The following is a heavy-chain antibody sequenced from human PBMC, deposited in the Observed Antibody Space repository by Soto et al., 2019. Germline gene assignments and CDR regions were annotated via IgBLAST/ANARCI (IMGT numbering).Heavy chain of an antibody. CDR1: GFTFSSYG. V-gene: IGHV3-33*01. CDR2: IWFDGSTK. J-gene: IGHJ4*02. CDR3: ARDNDSWSAYIDH. D-gene: IGHD3-3*01. Sequence: QVQLVASGGGVVQPGRSLRLSCAASGFTFSSYGMHWVREAPGKGLEWVALIWFDGSTKYYADSVKGRFTISRDNSKNTLYLQMNSLRAEDTALYYCARDNDSWSAYIDHWGQGTLVTVSS.